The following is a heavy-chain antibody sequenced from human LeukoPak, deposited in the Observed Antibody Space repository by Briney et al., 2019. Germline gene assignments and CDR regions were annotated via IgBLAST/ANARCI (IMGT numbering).Heavy chain of an antibody. CDR1: GYTFTGYY. J-gene: IGHJ5*02. V-gene: IGHV1-2*02. D-gene: IGHD2-15*01. Sequence: ASVKVSCKASGYTFTGYYLHWVRQAPGQGLEWMGWINPNSGGTNYAQNFQGRVTMTRDTSISTAYMELSRLRSDDTAVYYCARDMGGGSLNWFDPWGQGTLVSVSS. CDR3: ARDMGGGSLNWFDP. CDR2: INPNSGGT.